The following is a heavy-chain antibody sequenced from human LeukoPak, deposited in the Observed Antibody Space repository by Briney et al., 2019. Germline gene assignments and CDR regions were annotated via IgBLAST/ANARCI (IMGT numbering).Heavy chain of an antibody. D-gene: IGHD3-9*01. V-gene: IGHV3-21*01. Sequence: GGSLRLSCAASGFTFSSYSMNWVRQAPGKGLEWVSSISSSSSYIYYADSVKGRFTISRDNAKNSLYPQMNSLRAEDTAVYYCARDYDILVDAFDIWGQGTMVTVSS. J-gene: IGHJ3*02. CDR3: ARDYDILVDAFDI. CDR1: GFTFSSYS. CDR2: ISSSSSYI.